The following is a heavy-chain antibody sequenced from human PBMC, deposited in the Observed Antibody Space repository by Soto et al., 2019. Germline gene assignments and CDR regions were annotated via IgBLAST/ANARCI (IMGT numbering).Heavy chain of an antibody. CDR3: ARLTWIQLWRPTDFDC. D-gene: IGHD5-18*01. V-gene: IGHV4-59*08. CDR1: GGSIGTYY. Sequence: QVQLQESGPGLVKPSETLSLSCTVSGGSIGTYYWSWIRQPPGKGLEWIGYIYYSGNTNYNPSLKRRVSISVDTSKNQFSLKLSSVTAADTAVYYCARLTWIQLWRPTDFDCWGQGTLVTVSS. CDR2: IYYSGNT. J-gene: IGHJ4*02.